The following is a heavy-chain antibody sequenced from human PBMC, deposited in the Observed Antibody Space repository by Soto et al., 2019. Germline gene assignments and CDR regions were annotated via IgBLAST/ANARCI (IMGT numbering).Heavy chain of an antibody. CDR2: IVVGSGNT. J-gene: IGHJ6*02. D-gene: IGHD3-10*01. Sequence: GASVKVSCKASGFTFTSSAVQWVRQARGQRLEWIGWIVVGSGNTNYAQKFQERVTITRDMSTSTAYMELSSLRSEDTAVYYCAADTYHYYGSGSYHPIYYYYYGMDVWGQGTTVTVSS. CDR1: GFTFTSSA. CDR3: AADTYHYYGSGSYHPIYYYYYGMDV. V-gene: IGHV1-58*01.